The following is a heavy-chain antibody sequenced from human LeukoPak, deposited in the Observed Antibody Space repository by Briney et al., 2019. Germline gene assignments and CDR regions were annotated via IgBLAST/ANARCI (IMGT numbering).Heavy chain of an antibody. J-gene: IGHJ4*02. CDR1: GFTFSSYS. V-gene: IGHV3-48*01. Sequence: PGGSLRLSCAASGFTFSSYSMNWVRQAPGKGLEWVSYISSSSSTIYYADSVKGRFTISRDNAKNSLYLQMNSLRAEDTAVYYCARGEHGSGTKYDYWGQGTLVTVSS. CDR2: ISSSSSTI. D-gene: IGHD3-10*01. CDR3: ARGEHGSGTKYDY.